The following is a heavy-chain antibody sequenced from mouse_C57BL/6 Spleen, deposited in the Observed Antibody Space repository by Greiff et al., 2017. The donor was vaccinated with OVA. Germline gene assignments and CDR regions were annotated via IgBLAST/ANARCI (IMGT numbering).Heavy chain of an antibody. CDR1: GFTFSNYW. Sequence: EVKVEESGGGLVQPGGSMKLSCVASGFTFSNYWMNWVRQSPEKGLEWVAQIRLKSDNYATHYAESVKGRFTISRDDSKSSVYLQMNNLRAEDTGIYYCTGSNYYGSSLGYWGQGTTLTVSS. V-gene: IGHV6-3*01. CDR2: IRLKSDNYAT. CDR3: TGSNYYGSSLGY. J-gene: IGHJ2*01. D-gene: IGHD1-1*01.